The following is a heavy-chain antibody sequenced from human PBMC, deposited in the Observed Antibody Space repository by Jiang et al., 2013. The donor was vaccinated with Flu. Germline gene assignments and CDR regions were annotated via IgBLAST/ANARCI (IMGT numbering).Heavy chain of an antibody. D-gene: IGHD3-22*01. J-gene: IGHJ4*02. Sequence: KKPGSSVKVSCKASGGTFSSYAISWVRQAPGQGLEWMGGIIPIFGTANYAQKFQGRVTITADESTSTAYMELSSLRSEDTAVYYCARSPDYYDSSGYSDYWGQGTLVTVSS. CDR1: GGTFSSYA. V-gene: IGHV1-69*01. CDR3: ARSPDYYDSSGYSDY. CDR2: IIPIFGTA.